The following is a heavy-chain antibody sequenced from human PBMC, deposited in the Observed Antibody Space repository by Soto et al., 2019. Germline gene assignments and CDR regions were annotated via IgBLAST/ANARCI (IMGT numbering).Heavy chain of an antibody. D-gene: IGHD6-13*01. V-gene: IGHV1-18*01. Sequence: QVQLVQSGAEVKKPGASVKVSCKASGYTFTSYGISWVRQAPGQGLEGMGWISAYNGNTNYAQKRQGRVTMTTDTSTSTADMELRSLRSDDTAVYYCARVHWSGAAAGEGNFDYWGQGTLVTVSS. CDR3: ARVHWSGAAAGEGNFDY. CDR1: GYTFTSYG. J-gene: IGHJ4*02. CDR2: ISAYNGNT.